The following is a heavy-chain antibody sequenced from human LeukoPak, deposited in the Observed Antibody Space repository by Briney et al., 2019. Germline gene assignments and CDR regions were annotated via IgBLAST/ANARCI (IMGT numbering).Heavy chain of an antibody. D-gene: IGHD2-8*01. CDR1: GFTFDDYA. CDR3: AKDIKQYCTNGVCYTVAFDY. V-gene: IGHV3-9*01. CDR2: ISWNSGSI. Sequence: GGSLRLSCAASGFTFDDYAMHWVRQAPGKGLEWVSGISWNSGSIGYADSVKGRFTISRDNAKNSLYLQMNSLRAEDTALYYCAKDIKQYCTNGVCYTVAFDYWGQGTLVTVSS. J-gene: IGHJ4*02.